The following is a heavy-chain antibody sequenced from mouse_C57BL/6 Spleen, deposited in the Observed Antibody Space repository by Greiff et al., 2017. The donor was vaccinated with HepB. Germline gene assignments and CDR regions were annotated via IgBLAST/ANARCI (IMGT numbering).Heavy chain of an antibody. CDR3: ARSDYDEAY. CDR2: INPYNGGT. J-gene: IGHJ3*01. V-gene: IGHV1-19*01. CDR1: GYTFTDYY. D-gene: IGHD2-4*01. Sequence: LQQSGPVLVKPGASVKMSCKASGYTFTDYYMNWVKQSHGKSLEWIGVINPYNGGTSYNQKFKGKATLTVDKSSSTAYMELNSLTSEDSAVYYCARSDYDEAYWGQGTLVTVSA.